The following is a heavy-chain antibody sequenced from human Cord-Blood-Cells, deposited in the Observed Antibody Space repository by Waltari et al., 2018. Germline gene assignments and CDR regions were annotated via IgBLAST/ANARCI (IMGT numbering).Heavy chain of an antibody. D-gene: IGHD2-2*01. CDR3: ARQTPTGTLGGSSTSCFDY. J-gene: IGHJ4*02. CDR2: IYYSGST. Sequence: QLQLQESGPGLVKPSETLSLTCTVSGGSISSSSSYWGWIRQPPGQGLEWIGSIYYSGSTYYNPSLKSRVTISVDTSKNQFSLKLSSVTAADTAVYYCARQTPTGTLGGSSTSCFDYWGQGTLVTVSS. V-gene: IGHV4-39*01. CDR1: GGSISSSSSY.